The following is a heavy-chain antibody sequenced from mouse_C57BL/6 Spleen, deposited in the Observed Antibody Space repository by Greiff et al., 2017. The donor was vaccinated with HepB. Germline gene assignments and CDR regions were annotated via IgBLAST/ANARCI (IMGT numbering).Heavy chain of an antibody. D-gene: IGHD2-4*01. J-gene: IGHJ4*01. V-gene: IGHV5-17*01. CDR1: GFTFSDYG. Sequence: EVKLVESGGGLVKPGGSLKLSCAASGFTFSDYGMHWVRQAPEKGLEWVAYISSGSSTIYYADTVKGRFTISRDNAKNTLFLQMTSLRSEDTAMYYCARGEGYDYDDGYAMDYWGQGTSVTVSS. CDR3: ARGEGYDYDDGYAMDY. CDR2: ISSGSSTI.